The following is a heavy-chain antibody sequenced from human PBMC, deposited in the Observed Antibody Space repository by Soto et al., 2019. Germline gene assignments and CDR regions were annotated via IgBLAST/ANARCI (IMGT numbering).Heavy chain of an antibody. Sequence: QITLKESGPTLVKPTQTLTLTCTFSGFSLSTNGVGVGWIRQPPGKALEWLALIYWDGDKRYSPSLKSRLTITKTTSKTQILLAMTPIDPVDTATYFCAHGRGGQYYFHYWCQGTLVTVSS. CDR3: AHGRGGQYYFHY. D-gene: IGHD3-10*01. CDR2: IYWDGDK. CDR1: GFSLSTNGVG. J-gene: IGHJ4*02. V-gene: IGHV2-5*02.